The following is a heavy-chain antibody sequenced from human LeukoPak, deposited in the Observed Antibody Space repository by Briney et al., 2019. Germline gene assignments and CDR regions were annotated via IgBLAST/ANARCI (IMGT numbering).Heavy chain of an antibody. Sequence: PSETLSLTCTVSGGPISSYYWSWIRQPPGKGLEWIGYIQNTGNTNYNPSLKSRVTISLATSKKQFSLNLSSVTAADTALYYCARHRSASYFPEYLREVDYWGQGTRITVSS. J-gene: IGHJ4*02. V-gene: IGHV4-59*08. D-gene: IGHD1-26*01. CDR2: IQNTGNT. CDR3: ARHRSASYFPEYLREVDY. CDR1: GGPISSYY.